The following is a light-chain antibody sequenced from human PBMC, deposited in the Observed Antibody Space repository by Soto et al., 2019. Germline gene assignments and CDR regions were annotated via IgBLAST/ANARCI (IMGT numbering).Light chain of an antibody. V-gene: IGLV2-11*01. CDR3: CSSAGSSTVI. CDR1: NSDVGGYNF. J-gene: IGLJ2*01. Sequence: QSALTQPRSVSGSPGQSVTISCTGTNSDVGGYNFVSWYQQLPGKAPKLMISAVSQRPSGVPDRFSGSKSGNTASLTISGLQADDEADYYCCSSAGSSTVIFGGGTKLTVL. CDR2: AVS.